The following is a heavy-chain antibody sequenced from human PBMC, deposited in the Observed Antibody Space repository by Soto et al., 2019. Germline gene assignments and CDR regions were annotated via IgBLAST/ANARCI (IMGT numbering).Heavy chain of an antibody. D-gene: IGHD1-26*01. Sequence: QVQLVQSGAEVKKPGASVKVSCKSSGVTFTDYDIHWVRPAPGQGLEWMGWINSYNGATKSSQRFQGRVSMTRDTSISTAYLDLSGLRSEATALYFCATVKGGGYDSWGQGTLVAVSS. CDR1: GVTFTDYD. V-gene: IGHV1-2*02. CDR2: INSYNGAT. CDR3: ATVKGGGYDS. J-gene: IGHJ5*01.